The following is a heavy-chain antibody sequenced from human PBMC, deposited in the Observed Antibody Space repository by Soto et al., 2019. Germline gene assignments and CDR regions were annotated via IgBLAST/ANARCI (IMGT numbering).Heavy chain of an antibody. CDR2: ISYDGSNK. CDR3: AKDFSRLRWPGN. J-gene: IGHJ4*02. V-gene: IGHV3-30*18. CDR1: GFTFSSYG. Sequence: QVQLVESGGGVVQPGRSLRLSCAASGFTFSSYGMHWVRQAPGKGLEWVAVISYDGSNKYYADSVKGRFTISRDNSKNPLYLQMNRLRAEDTGGYYCAKDFSRLRWPGNWGQGTLVNGSS. D-gene: IGHD4-17*01.